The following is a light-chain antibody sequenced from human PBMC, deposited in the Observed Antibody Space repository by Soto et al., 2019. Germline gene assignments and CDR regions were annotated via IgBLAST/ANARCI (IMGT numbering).Light chain of an antibody. V-gene: IGLV6-57*01. CDR2: EDN. CDR3: QSYDSSNCWV. Sequence: NFMLTQPHSVSESPGKTVTISCTRSSGSIASNYVQWYQQRPGSSPTTVIYEDNQRPSGVPDRFSGSIDSSSNSASLTISGLKTEDEADYYCQSYDSSNCWVSGGGTKLTVL. J-gene: IGLJ3*02. CDR1: SGSIASNY.